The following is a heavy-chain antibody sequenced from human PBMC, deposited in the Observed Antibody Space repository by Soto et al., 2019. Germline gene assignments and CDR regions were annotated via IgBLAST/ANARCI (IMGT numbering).Heavy chain of an antibody. D-gene: IGHD3-9*01. CDR3: ARGGDDILTGYYPIDY. CDR1: GGSISSGGYY. CDR2: IYYSGST. V-gene: IGHV4-31*03. Sequence: SETLSLTCTVSGGSISSGGYYWSWIRQHPGKGLEWIGYIYYSGSTYYNPSLKSRVTISVDTSKIQFSLKLSFVTAADTAVYYCARGGDDILTGYYPIDYWGQGTLVTVSS. J-gene: IGHJ4*02.